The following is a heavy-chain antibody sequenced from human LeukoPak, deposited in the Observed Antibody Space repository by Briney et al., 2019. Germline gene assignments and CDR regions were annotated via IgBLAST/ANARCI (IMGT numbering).Heavy chain of an antibody. D-gene: IGHD2-21*02. CDR3: ATRSYLAYCGADCYSF. CDR2: IYRAGTT. V-gene: IGHV3-53*01. Sequence: PGGSLRLSCAASGLTVSTNYMSWVRQAPGEGLNWVSVIYRAGTTYYADSVNGRFTISRDNSKNTLYLQINRLRAEDTAVYYCATRSYLAYCGADCYSFWGQGTLVTVSS. J-gene: IGHJ4*02. CDR1: GLTVSTNY.